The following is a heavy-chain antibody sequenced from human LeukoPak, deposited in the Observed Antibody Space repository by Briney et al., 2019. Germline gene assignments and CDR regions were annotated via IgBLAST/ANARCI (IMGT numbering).Heavy chain of an antibody. CDR3: ARAASYSGDY. CDR2: INADGSST. J-gene: IGHJ4*02. D-gene: IGHD3-10*01. Sequence: GGSLRLSCAASGFSFRTFWMHWRRQVPGKGLVWVSRINADGSSTTYADSVKGRFTISRDNAKNTLYLQMNSLRAEDTAVYYCARAASYSGDYWGQGTLVTVSS. CDR1: GFSFRTFW. V-gene: IGHV3-74*01.